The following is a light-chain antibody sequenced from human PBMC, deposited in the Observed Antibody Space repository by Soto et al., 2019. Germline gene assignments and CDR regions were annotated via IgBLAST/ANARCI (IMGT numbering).Light chain of an antibody. J-gene: IGLJ1*01. Sequence: QSVLTQPASVSGSPGQSIIISCTGTSSDVGGSNHVAWYQQHPGRAPKLIIYEVSARPSGVSNRFSGSKSGNTASLTISGLQAEDEADYYCISYIVTSTSYVFGTGTKVTVL. V-gene: IGLV2-14*01. CDR1: SSDVGGSNH. CDR3: ISYIVTSTSYV. CDR2: EVS.